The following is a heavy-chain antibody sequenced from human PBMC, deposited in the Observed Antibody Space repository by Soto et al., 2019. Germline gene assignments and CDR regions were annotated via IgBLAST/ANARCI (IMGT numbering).Heavy chain of an antibody. CDR1: GYTFFTYG. J-gene: IGHJ2*01. CDR2: ISVYNGNT. CDR3: ARGDGLWYFDF. Sequence: QVQLVQSGAEVKKPGASVKVSCKASGYTFFTYGITWVRQAPGQGLEWMGWISVYNGNTEYAQKLQGRVTMTTDTSTSTVYTELRRLTSDDTAVYYCARGDGLWYFDFWGRGTLVTVSS. V-gene: IGHV1-18*01.